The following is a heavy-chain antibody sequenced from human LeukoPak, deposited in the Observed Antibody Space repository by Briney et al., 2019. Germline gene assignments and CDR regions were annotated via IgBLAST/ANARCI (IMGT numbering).Heavy chain of an antibody. CDR1: GFTFSGYG. CDR3: ARGGAARPDI. Sequence: PGGSLRLSCAASGFTFSGYGMNWVRQAPGKGLEWVSYISSSSSSIYYADSVRGRFTISRDNARNSLYLQMNSLRAEDTAVYYCARGGAARPDIWGQGTMVIVSS. CDR2: ISSSSSSI. D-gene: IGHD6-6*01. J-gene: IGHJ3*02. V-gene: IGHV3-48*01.